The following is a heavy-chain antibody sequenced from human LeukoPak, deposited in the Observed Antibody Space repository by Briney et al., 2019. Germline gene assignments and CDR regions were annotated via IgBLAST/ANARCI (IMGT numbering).Heavy chain of an antibody. D-gene: IGHD2-2*01. CDR1: VYTFTIYG. CDR2: ISAHNGKT. V-gene: IGHV1-18*01. Sequence: GASVTVSFKSSVYTFTIYGITWVRQAPGQGLEWMGWISAHNGKTNYAQKFQGRVTMTTDTSTSTAYMELRSLRSDDTAVYYCARGDVVVSAAVRFDPWGQGTLVTVSS. J-gene: IGHJ5*02. CDR3: ARGDVVVSAAVRFDP.